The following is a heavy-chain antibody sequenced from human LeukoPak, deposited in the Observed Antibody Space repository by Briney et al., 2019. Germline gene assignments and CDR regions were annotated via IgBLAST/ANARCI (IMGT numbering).Heavy chain of an antibody. V-gene: IGHV4-59*01. CDR3: ARAGRGYSYGQVIDY. D-gene: IGHD5-18*01. Sequence: SETLSLTCTVSGGSISSYYWSWIRQPPGKGLECIGYIYYSGSTNYNPSLKSRVTISVDTSKNQFSLKLSSVTAADTAVYYCARAGRGYSYGQVIDYWGQGTLVTVSS. CDR2: IYYSGST. CDR1: GGSISSYY. J-gene: IGHJ4*02.